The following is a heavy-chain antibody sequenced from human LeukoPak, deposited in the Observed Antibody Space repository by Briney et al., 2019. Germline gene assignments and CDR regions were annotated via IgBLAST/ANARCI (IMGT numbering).Heavy chain of an antibody. J-gene: IGHJ4*02. Sequence: GGSLRLSCAASGLTFSCCGMHWVRQAPGKGLEWVAVISNDGNNKYYADSVKGRFTISRDNSKNTLYLQMNSLRAEDTAVYYCAKRYSSSWNIDYWGQGTLVTVSS. CDR2: ISNDGNNK. V-gene: IGHV3-30*18. CDR1: GLTFSCCG. CDR3: AKRYSSSWNIDY. D-gene: IGHD6-13*01.